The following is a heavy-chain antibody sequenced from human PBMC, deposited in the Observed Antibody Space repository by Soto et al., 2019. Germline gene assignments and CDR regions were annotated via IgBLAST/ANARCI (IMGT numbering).Heavy chain of an antibody. J-gene: IGHJ5*02. D-gene: IGHD3-22*01. V-gene: IGHV1-18*01. CDR1: VYTFTSYG. CDR3: ARVESSGFYNWFDP. Sequence: ASVTVSCTASVYTFTSYGISWVRQAPGQGLEWMGWISAYNGNTNYAQKLQGRVTMTTDTSTSTAYMELRSLRSDDTAVYYCARVESSGFYNWFDPWGQGTLVTV. CDR2: ISAYNGNT.